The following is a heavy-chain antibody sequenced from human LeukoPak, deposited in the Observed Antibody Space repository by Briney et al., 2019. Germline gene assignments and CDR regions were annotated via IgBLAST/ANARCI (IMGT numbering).Heavy chain of an antibody. CDR3: TSRYCSTSNCYSFDS. Sequence: PGGSLRLSCAASGFSFNTYSMNWVRQAPGKGLEWVSSISSTSAHIFYADSVKGRFSISRDNAKNSLYLQMNSLRVEDTAVYYCTSRYCSTSNCYSFDSWGQGTMVTVSS. D-gene: IGHD2-2*01. CDR2: ISSTSAHI. CDR1: GFSFNTYS. V-gene: IGHV3-21*01. J-gene: IGHJ3*02.